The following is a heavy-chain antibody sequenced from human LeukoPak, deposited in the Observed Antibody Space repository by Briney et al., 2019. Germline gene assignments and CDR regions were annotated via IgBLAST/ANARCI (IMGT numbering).Heavy chain of an antibody. CDR3: ARLSGYYDSGAYYFDY. D-gene: IGHD3-22*01. Sequence: GESLKISCKGSGYSFTSYWIGWVRQMPGKGLEWMGIIYPGDSDTRYSPSFQGQVTISADKSISTAYLQWSSLKASDTAMYYCARLSGYYDSGAYYFDYWGQGTLVTVSS. CDR2: IYPGDSDT. CDR1: GYSFTSYW. V-gene: IGHV5-51*01. J-gene: IGHJ4*02.